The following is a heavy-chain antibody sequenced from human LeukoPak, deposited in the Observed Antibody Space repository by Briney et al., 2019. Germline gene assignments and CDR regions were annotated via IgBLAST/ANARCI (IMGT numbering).Heavy chain of an antibody. J-gene: IGHJ4*02. CDR1: GGSISSYY. CDR2: IYYSGST. V-gene: IGHV4-59*12. Sequence: PSETLSLTCTVSGGSISSYYWSWIRQPPGKGLEWIGHIYYSGSTNYNPSLKSRVTISVDTSKNQFSLKLSSVTAADTAVYYCARGQQQLVLSNWGQGTLVTVSS. CDR3: ARGQQQLVLSN. D-gene: IGHD6-13*01.